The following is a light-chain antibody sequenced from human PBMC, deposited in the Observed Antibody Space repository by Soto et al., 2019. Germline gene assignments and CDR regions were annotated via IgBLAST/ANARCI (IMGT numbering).Light chain of an antibody. CDR1: SSDIGSYNY. Sequence: QSALTQPPSASGSPGQSVTISCTGTSSDIGSYNYVSWYQQHPGKAPKRMILEVSKRPSGVPDSFSGSKSGNTASLTVSGLQAEDEAEYYGSSYAGRRPFYVFGTGTKLTVL. CDR2: EVS. J-gene: IGLJ1*01. V-gene: IGLV2-8*01. CDR3: SSYAGRRPFYV.